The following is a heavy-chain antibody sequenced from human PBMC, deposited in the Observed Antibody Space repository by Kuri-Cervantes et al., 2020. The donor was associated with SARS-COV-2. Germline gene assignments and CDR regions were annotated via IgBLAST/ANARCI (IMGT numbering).Heavy chain of an antibody. J-gene: IGHJ4*02. V-gene: IGHV3-30*04. CDR1: GFTFSSYA. CDR3: VRALGAAEADF. D-gene: IGHD1-26*01. Sequence: GGSLRLSWAASGFTFSSYAMHWVRQAPGKGWEWVAVISYDRSNKYYADSVKGRFTNSRDNSKNSLYLQMNSLRDEDTALYYCVRALGAAEADFWGRGTLVTVSS. CDR2: ISYDRSNK.